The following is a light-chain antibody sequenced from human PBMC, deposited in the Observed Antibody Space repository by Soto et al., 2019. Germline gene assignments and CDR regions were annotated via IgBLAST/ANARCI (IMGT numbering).Light chain of an antibody. CDR1: SSDVGSYNL. CDR3: CSYAGSSTFV. CDR2: EGS. J-gene: IGLJ2*01. V-gene: IGLV2-23*03. Sequence: QSVLTQPASVSGPPGQSITISCTGTSSDVGSYNLVSWYQQHPGKAPKLMIYEGSKRPSGVSNRFSGSKSGNTASLTISGLQAEVEADYYCCSYAGSSTFVFGGGTKLTVL.